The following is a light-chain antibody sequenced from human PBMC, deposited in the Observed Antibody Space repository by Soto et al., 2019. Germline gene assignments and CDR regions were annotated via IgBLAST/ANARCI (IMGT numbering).Light chain of an antibody. CDR3: QQYYYWPPYT. Sequence: EIVMTQSPATLSVSPGERATLSCRASQNISNNLAWYQQKPGRSPRLLIYGASTRATGIPARFSGSGSGTEFTLTISSLQSEDFAVYYCQQYYYWPPYTFGQGTKLEIK. CDR1: QNISNN. CDR2: GAS. V-gene: IGKV3-15*01. J-gene: IGKJ2*01.